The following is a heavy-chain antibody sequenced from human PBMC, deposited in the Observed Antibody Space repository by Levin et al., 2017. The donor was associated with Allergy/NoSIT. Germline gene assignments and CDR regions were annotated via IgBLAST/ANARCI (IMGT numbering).Heavy chain of an antibody. CDR2: LYSGGST. Sequence: GESLKISCAASGFTFSNYAMSWVRQAPGKGLEWVSVLYSGGSTYYADSVKGRFTISRDNSKNTLYLQMNSLRVEDTAVYYCAGHDWFDPWGQGTLVTVSS. CDR3: AGHDWFDP. CDR1: GFTFSNYA. J-gene: IGHJ5*02. V-gene: IGHV3-66*04.